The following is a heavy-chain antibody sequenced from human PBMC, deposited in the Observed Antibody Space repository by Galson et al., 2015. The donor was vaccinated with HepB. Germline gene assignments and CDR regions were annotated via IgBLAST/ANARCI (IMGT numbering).Heavy chain of an antibody. V-gene: IGHV1-69*13. CDR1: GGPFSSYA. CDR3: ARDPTPMITNWFDP. Sequence: SVKVSCKASGGPFSSYAISWVRQAPGQGLEWMGGIIPIFGTANYAQNFQDRVTITADESTSTAYMELRSLRSDDTAVYYCARDPTPMITNWFDPWGQGTLVTVS. J-gene: IGHJ5*02. D-gene: IGHD3-16*01. CDR2: IIPIFGTA.